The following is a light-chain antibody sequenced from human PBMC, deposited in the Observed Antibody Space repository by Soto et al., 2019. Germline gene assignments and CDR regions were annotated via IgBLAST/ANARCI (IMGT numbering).Light chain of an antibody. Sequence: QSALAQPASVSRSPRQSLTISCTGPSSGVGSYNLVSWYQQHPGKAPKRLIYEGGRRPSGVSDRFSGSKSDNTASLTIAGLQAEDEADYYFCSYACGNTFYVFGNATKLTV. CDR2: EGG. CDR1: SSGVGSYNL. CDR3: CSYACGNTFYV. J-gene: IGLJ1*01. V-gene: IGLV2-23*01.